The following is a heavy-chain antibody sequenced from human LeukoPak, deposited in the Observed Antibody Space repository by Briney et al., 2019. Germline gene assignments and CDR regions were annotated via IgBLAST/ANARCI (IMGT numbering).Heavy chain of an antibody. CDR3: ARVLAVADSI. Sequence: GGSLRLSCAASGFTFSSYSMNWVRQAPGEGLEWVSSISSSSSYIYYADSVKGRFTISRDNAKNSLYLQMNSLRAEDTAVYYCARVLAVADSIWGQGTMVTVSS. CDR2: ISSSSSYI. CDR1: GFTFSSYS. V-gene: IGHV3-21*01. J-gene: IGHJ3*02. D-gene: IGHD6-19*01.